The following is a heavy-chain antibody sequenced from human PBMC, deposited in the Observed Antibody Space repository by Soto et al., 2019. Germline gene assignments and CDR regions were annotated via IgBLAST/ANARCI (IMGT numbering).Heavy chain of an antibody. J-gene: IGHJ5*02. CDR1: NYSINSGFF. D-gene: IGHD3-16*01. V-gene: IGHV4-38-2*02. CDR2: IFHTGDT. Sequence: SETLSLTCSVSNYSINSGFFWGWIRQPPGKGLEWIGSIFHTGDTYYNPSLKSRITMSVDTSRNQFSLKLTSLTAADTAVYYCARDTNSLDPWGQGTLVTVSS. CDR3: ARDTNSLDP.